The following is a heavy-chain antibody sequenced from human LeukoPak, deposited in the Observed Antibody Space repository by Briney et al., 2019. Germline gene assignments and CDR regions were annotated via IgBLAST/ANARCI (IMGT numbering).Heavy chain of an antibody. V-gene: IGHV4-38-2*01. D-gene: IGHD1-26*01. CDR3: ARQPYSGSYGYYFDY. CDR1: GYSISSGYY. CDR2: IYHSGST. Sequence: SETLSLTCAVSGYSISSGYYWGWILQPPGKGLEWIGSIYHSGSTYYNPSLKSRVTISVDTSKNQFSLKLSSVTAADTAVYYCARQPYSGSYGYYFDYWGQGTLVTVSS. J-gene: IGHJ4*02.